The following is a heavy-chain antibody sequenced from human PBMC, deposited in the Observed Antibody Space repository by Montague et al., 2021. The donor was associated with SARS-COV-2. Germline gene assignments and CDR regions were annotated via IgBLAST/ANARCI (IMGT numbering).Heavy chain of an antibody. V-gene: IGHV3-48*03. D-gene: IGHD6-13*01. CDR1: GFTFSSYE. J-gene: IGHJ6*02. CDR2: ISSSGSTI. Sequence: SLRLSCAAPGFTFSSYEMNWVRQAPGKGLEWVSYISSSGSTIYYADSVKGRFTISRDNAKNSLYLQMNSLRAEDTAVYYCAGRGYSSSWYYYYGMDVWGQGTTVTVSS. CDR3: AGRGYSSSWYYYYGMDV.